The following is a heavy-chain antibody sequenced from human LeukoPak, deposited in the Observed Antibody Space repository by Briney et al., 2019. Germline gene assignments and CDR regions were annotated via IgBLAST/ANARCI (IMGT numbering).Heavy chain of an antibody. D-gene: IGHD3-3*01. Sequence: GGSLRLSCATSGFIFSSHWMSWVRQAPGKGLEWVANINEDGSEKYYVHPVKGRFTISRDNAKKSLSLQMNTLRAEDTAVYYCARGLVWSGHFNKGSFDYWGQGALVTVSS. CDR3: ARGLVWSGHFNKGSFDY. V-gene: IGHV3-7*01. CDR1: GFIFSSHW. CDR2: INEDGSEK. J-gene: IGHJ4*02.